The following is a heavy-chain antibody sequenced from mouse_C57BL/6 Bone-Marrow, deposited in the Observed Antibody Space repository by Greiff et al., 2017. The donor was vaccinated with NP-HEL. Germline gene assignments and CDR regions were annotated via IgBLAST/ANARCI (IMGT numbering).Heavy chain of an antibody. CDR2: IWSGGST. CDR3: ARTYYYAMDY. J-gene: IGHJ4*01. Sequence: VMLVESGPGLVQPSQSLSITCTVSGFSLTSYGVHWVRQSPGKGLEWLGVIWSGGSTDYNAAFISRLSISKDNSKSQVFFKMNSLQADDTATYYCARTYYYAMDYWGQGTSVTVSS. V-gene: IGHV2-2*01. CDR1: GFSLTSYG.